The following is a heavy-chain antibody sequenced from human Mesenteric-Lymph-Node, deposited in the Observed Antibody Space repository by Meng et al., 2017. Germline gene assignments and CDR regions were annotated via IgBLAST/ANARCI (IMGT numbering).Heavy chain of an antibody. CDR2: IKSKTNGDEGT. V-gene: IGHV3-15*01. J-gene: IGHJ4*02. CDR3: ARDLGDYGDSN. CDR1: GLTFSDAW. Sequence: GGSLRLSCAASGLTFSDAWMSWVRQAPGKGLEWVGHIKSKTNGDEGTNYAAPVKGRFTISRDDSKNTLYLQMDSLRAEDTAVYYCARDLGDYGDSNWGQGTLVTVSS. D-gene: IGHD4-17*01.